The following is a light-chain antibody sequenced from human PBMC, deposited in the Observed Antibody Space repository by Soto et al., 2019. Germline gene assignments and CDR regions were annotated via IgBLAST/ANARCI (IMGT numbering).Light chain of an antibody. Sequence: QSALTQPASVSGSPGQSITISCTGTNSDVGGYNYVSWYQQFPGKAPKLIIYDVSDRPSVVSNRFSGSKSGNTASLTISGLQAEDEADYYCSSYTDSSNPYVFGSGTKVTVL. J-gene: IGLJ1*01. V-gene: IGLV2-14*01. CDR1: NSDVGGYNY. CDR3: SSYTDSSNPYV. CDR2: DVS.